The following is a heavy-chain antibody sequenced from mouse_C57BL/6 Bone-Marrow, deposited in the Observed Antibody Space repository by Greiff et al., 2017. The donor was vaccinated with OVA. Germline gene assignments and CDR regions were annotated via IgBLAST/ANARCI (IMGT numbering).Heavy chain of an antibody. J-gene: IGHJ1*03. V-gene: IGHV8-12*01. CDR1: GFSLSTSGMG. Sequence: QVTLKESGPGILQSSQTLSLTCSFSGFSLSTSGMGVSWIRQPSGKGLEWLAHIYWDDDKRYNPSLKSRLTNSKDTSRNQVFLKITSVDTADTATYYCARRVWSYWYFDVWGTGTTVTVSS. D-gene: IGHD2-10*02. CDR3: ARRVWSYWYFDV. CDR2: IYWDDDK.